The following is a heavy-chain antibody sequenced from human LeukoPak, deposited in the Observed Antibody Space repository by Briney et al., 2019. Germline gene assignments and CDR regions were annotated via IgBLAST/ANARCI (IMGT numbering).Heavy chain of an antibody. Sequence: GGSLRLSCAVSGFTFSNYWMSWVRQAPGKGLEWFAGIFGSGGSPHYADSVKGRFTISRDNSRNTVYLQINSLRAEDTAVYYCGKTTVGYSSGQKPAWPVDYWGQGTLVTVSS. V-gene: IGHV3-23*01. D-gene: IGHD5-18*01. J-gene: IGHJ4*02. CDR3: GKTTVGYSSGQKPAWPVDY. CDR2: IFGSGGSP. CDR1: GFTFSNYW.